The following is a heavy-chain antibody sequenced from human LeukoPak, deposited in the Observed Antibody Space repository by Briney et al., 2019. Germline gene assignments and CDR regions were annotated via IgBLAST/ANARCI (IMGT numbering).Heavy chain of an antibody. V-gene: IGHV3-30*02. J-gene: IGHJ6*03. D-gene: IGHD1-26*01. Sequence: PGGSLRLSCAASGLTFSSYSMNWVRQAPGKGLEWVAFIRYDGSNKYYADSVKGRFTISRDNSKNTLYLQMNSLRGEDTAVYYCAKDGDTMSGTYYYDMDVWGKGTTVTIS. CDR2: IRYDGSNK. CDR3: AKDGDTMSGTYYYDMDV. CDR1: GLTFSSYS.